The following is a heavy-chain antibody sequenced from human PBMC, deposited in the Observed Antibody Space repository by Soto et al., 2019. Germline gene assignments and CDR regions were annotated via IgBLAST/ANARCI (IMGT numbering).Heavy chain of an antibody. CDR1: GFSLSNARMS. D-gene: IGHD3-22*01. CDR2: IFSNDEN. J-gene: IGHJ3*02. Sequence: QVTLKESGPVLVKPTETLTLTCTVSGFSLSNARMSVSCIRQPPGKALEWLAHIFSNDENTYSTSLKSRLTLSKDPSKSQVVLTMTNMDPVDTAPYYCARNGGPMSSGYAFDIWGQGTMVTVSS. V-gene: IGHV2-26*01. CDR3: ARNGGPMSSGYAFDI.